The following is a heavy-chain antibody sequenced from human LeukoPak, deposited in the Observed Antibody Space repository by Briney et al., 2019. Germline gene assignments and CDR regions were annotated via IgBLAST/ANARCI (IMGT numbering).Heavy chain of an antibody. D-gene: IGHD4-17*01. CDR3: ARDPNGDYIGAFEI. CDR1: GFTFSSFA. J-gene: IGHJ3*02. V-gene: IGHV3-23*01. CDR2: ISGASSTT. Sequence: GGSLRLSCAASGFTFSSFAMMWLRQAPGKGLEWVSGISGASSTTLYADSVKGRFTISRDYSKNTLYLQMSSLRAEDTAVYYCARDPNGDYIGAFEIWGQGTMVTVSS.